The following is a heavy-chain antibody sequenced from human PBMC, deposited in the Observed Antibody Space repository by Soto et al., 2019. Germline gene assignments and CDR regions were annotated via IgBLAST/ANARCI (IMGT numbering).Heavy chain of an antibody. V-gene: IGHV3-23*01. Sequence: EVPLLESGGGLVQPGGSLRLTCAASGFTFSSYAMTWARQAPGKGLEWVSTFSGSGGSTYYADSVKGRFTISRDNSKNTLYLQMNSLRAEDTAIYYCAKSVYSSSWHVFDSWGRGTLVTVSS. CDR1: GFTFSSYA. D-gene: IGHD6-13*01. J-gene: IGHJ4*02. CDR3: AKSVYSSSWHVFDS. CDR2: FSGSGGST.